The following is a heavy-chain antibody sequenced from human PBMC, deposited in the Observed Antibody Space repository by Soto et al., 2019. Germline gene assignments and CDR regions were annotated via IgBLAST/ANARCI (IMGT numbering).Heavy chain of an antibody. J-gene: IGHJ6*02. CDR1: GGSVSSGSYY. Sequence: VQLQESGPGLVKPSETLSLTCTVSGGSVSSGSYYWSWIRQPPGKGLEWIGYIYYSGSTNYNPSLKSRVTISVDTSKNQFSLKLSSVTAADTAVYYCARGIVGLYQGRYYYGMDVWGQVTTVTVSS. CDR3: ARGIVGLYQGRYYYGMDV. D-gene: IGHD2-2*01. V-gene: IGHV4-61*01. CDR2: IYYSGST.